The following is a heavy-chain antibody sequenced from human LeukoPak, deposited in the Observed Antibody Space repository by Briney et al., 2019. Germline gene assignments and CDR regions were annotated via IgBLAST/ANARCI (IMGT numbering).Heavy chain of an antibody. CDR2: IKQDGSEK. J-gene: IGHJ4*02. Sequence: TGGSLRLSCAASGFTFSNFWMSWVRQAPGKGLEWVANIKQDGSEKYYVDSVKGRFTISRDNAKNSLYLQMNSLRAEDTAVYYCARRRYSGSSQHFDYWGLGTLVTVSS. V-gene: IGHV3-7*01. D-gene: IGHD1-26*01. CDR3: ARRRYSGSSQHFDY. CDR1: GFTFSNFW.